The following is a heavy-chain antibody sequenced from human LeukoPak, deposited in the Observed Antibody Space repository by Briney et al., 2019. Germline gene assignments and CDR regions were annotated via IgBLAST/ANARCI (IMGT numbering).Heavy chain of an antibody. Sequence: SETLSLTCAVYGRSLSSYYWSWVRQPPGKGLDWIGEIDERGRTKYNPALKSRVTISVDTSKNQISLKLRSLTAADTAVYYCARPQYCSITTCSGPLAIWGQGTVVTVSP. J-gene: IGHJ3*02. CDR2: IDERGRT. D-gene: IGHD2-2*01. CDR3: ARPQYCSITTCSGPLAI. V-gene: IGHV4-34*01. CDR1: GRSLSSYY.